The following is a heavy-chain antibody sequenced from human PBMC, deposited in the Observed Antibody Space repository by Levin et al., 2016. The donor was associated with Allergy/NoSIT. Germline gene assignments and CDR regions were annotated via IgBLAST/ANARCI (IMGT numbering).Heavy chain of an antibody. CDR3: ARGARGADDAFDI. Sequence: WVRQAPGQGLEWMGWINPNSGGTNYAQKFQGRVTMTRDTSISTAYMELSRLRSDDTAVYYCARGARGADDAFDIWGQGTMVTVSS. V-gene: IGHV1-2*02. CDR2: INPNSGGT. J-gene: IGHJ3*02. D-gene: IGHD1-26*01.